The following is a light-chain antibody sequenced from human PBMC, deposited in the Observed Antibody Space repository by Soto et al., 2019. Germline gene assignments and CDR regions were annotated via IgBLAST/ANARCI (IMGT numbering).Light chain of an antibody. V-gene: IGLV1-44*01. CDR3: AAWDDSLNGVV. CDR2: SSH. J-gene: IGLJ2*01. Sequence: QSVLTQPPSASGTPGQRVTISCSGSSSNIGDYHVHWYQQLPGAAPKVLIHSSHQRPSGVPDRFSGSKSGTSASLAISGLQSEDEADHYCAAWDDSLNGVVFGGGTKVTVL. CDR1: SSNIGDYH.